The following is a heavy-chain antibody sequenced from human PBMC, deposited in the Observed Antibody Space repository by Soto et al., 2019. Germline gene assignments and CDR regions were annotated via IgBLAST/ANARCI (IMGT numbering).Heavy chain of an antibody. V-gene: IGHV2-5*02. J-gene: IGHJ4*02. CDR1: GFSLSTSGVG. CDR3: XXXXSGSYFDY. Sequence: QITLKESGPTLVKPTQTLTLTCTFSGFSLSTSGVGVGWIRQPPGKALEWLALIYWDDDKRYSRSLKSRLTXXXXXXXXXXXXXXXXXXXXXXXXXXXXXXXSGSYFDYWGQGTLVTVSS. CDR2: IYWDDDK. D-gene: IGHD1-26*01.